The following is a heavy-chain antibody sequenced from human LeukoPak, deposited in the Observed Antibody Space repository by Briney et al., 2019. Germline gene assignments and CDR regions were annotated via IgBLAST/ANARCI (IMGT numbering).Heavy chain of an antibody. V-gene: IGHV3-33*01. CDR1: GFTFSSYG. D-gene: IGHD6-19*01. Sequence: GGSLRLSCAASGFTFSSYGMHWVRQAPGKGLEWVAVIWYDGSSQKYADSVKGRFTISRDNSKNTLYLQMNSLRAEDTAVYCCATDQGYSSGRVDYWGQGTLVTVSS. CDR3: ATDQGYSSGRVDY. CDR2: IWYDGSSQ. J-gene: IGHJ4*02.